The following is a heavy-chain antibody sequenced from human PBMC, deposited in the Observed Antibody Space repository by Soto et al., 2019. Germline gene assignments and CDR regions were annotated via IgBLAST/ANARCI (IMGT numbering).Heavy chain of an antibody. V-gene: IGHV4-34*01. D-gene: IGHD3-10*01. CDR2: INRGGST. J-gene: IGHJ5*02. Sequence: SETLSLTCAVYGVSFSDYDWSWIRQPPGKGLEWIGEINRGGSTTYNPSLRGRVTISDDTSKNQFSLRVNSVTAADTGIYYCARAKWFGKLGNWFDPWGQGTLVTVSS. CDR1: GVSFSDYD. CDR3: ARAKWFGKLGNWFDP.